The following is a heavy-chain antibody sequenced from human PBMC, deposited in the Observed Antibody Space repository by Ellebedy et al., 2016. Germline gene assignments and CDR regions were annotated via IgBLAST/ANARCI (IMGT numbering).Heavy chain of an antibody. CDR3: AHAGMITFGGVIVFFDH. J-gene: IGHJ4*02. V-gene: IGHV2-5*02. D-gene: IGHD3-16*02. CDR1: GFSLSTRGMG. CDR2: IYWDDDK. Sequence: SGPTLVKPTQTLTLTCTFSGFSLSTRGMGVGWTRQPPGKALEWLALIYWDDDKRYSPSLKSRLTITKDTSKTQVVLTMTNMDPVDTATYYCAHAGMITFGGVIVFFDHWGQGTLVTVSS.